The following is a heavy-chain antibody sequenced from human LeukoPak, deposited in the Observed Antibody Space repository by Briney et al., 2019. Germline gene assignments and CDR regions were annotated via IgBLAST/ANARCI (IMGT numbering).Heavy chain of an antibody. Sequence: EASVKVSCKASGGTFSSYAISWVRQAPGQGLEWMGGIIPIFGTANYAQKFQGRVTITTDESTSTAYMELSSLRSEDTAVYYCASKSGYDSLSWFDSWGQGTLVTVSS. CDR1: GGTFSSYA. CDR2: IIPIFGTA. CDR3: ASKSGYDSLSWFDS. J-gene: IGHJ5*01. D-gene: IGHD5-12*01. V-gene: IGHV1-69*05.